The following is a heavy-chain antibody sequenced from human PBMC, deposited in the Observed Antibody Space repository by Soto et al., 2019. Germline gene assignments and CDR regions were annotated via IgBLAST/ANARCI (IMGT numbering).Heavy chain of an antibody. D-gene: IGHD3-22*01. J-gene: IGHJ5*02. Sequence: PSETLSLTCTVSAGSITTSYWSWIRQPPGKALEWIGYISYRGSTNYNPSLKSRLTISIDTSKSQISLKLTSMTTADTAVYYCASSGIVGREVNTWFDPWGQGTLVTVSS. V-gene: IGHV4-59*01. CDR2: ISYRGST. CDR1: AGSITTSY. CDR3: ASSGIVGREVNTWFDP.